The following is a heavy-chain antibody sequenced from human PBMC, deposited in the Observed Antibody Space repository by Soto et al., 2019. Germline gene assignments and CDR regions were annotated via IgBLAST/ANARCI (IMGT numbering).Heavy chain of an antibody. V-gene: IGHV1-46*01. D-gene: IGHD2-2*01. Sequence: QVRLVQSGAEVQRLGASLNISCQATGYQFTGSYLHWVRRAPGHGLQWMGMINPDTGSTTYAETFQGRVAMSTDRSAGTVYLGLGSLRSDDTATYYCARQYCSGTSCYWYFDFWGQGTLVTVSS. CDR3: ARQYCSGTSCYWYFDF. CDR2: INPDTGST. J-gene: IGHJ4*02. CDR1: GYQFTGSY.